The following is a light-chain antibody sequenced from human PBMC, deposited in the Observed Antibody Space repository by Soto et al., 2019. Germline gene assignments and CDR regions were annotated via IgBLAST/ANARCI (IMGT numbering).Light chain of an antibody. CDR3: VLYMGRGIWV. J-gene: IGLJ3*02. V-gene: IGLV8-61*01. CDR2: RTN. Sequence: QTVVTQEPSFSVSPGGTVTLTCALSSGSDSTNNYPSWCQQTPGQPPRTLIFRTNTRSSGVPDRFSGSILGSKAALTITGAQEDDESDYYCVLYMGRGIWVFGGGTKVTVL. CDR1: SGSDSTNNY.